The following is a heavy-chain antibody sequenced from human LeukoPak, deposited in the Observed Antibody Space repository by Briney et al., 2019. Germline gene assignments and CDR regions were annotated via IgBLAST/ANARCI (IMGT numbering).Heavy chain of an antibody. CDR2: IYYSGST. CDR1: GGSISSGDYY. D-gene: IGHD1-7*01. Sequence: SETLSLTCTVSGGSISSGDYYWSWIRQPPGKGLEWIGYIYYSGSTYYNPSLKSRVTISVDTSKNQFSLKLSSVTAADTAVYYCATLEVFQTTRGNWFDPWGQGTLVTVSS. J-gene: IGHJ5*02. CDR3: ATLEVFQTTRGNWFDP. V-gene: IGHV4-30-4*01.